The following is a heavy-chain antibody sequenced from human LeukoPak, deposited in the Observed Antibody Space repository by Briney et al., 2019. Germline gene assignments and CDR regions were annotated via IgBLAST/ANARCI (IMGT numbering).Heavy chain of an antibody. V-gene: IGHV3-66*01. J-gene: IGHJ4*02. CDR1: GFTVSSNY. D-gene: IGHD3-22*01. CDR3: ARDLYTASGYLIDY. CDR2: IYSGGST. Sequence: PGGSLRLSCAASGFTVSSNYMSWVRQAPGKGLEWVSVIYSGGSTYYADSVKGRLTISRDNSKNTLYLQMNSLRAEDTAVYYCARDLYTASGYLIDYWGQGTLVTVSS.